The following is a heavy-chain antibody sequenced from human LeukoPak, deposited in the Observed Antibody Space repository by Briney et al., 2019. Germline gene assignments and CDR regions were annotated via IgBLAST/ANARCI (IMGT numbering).Heavy chain of an antibody. CDR3: GGYSSSWYDVDY. J-gene: IGHJ4*02. CDR1: GGSISSSSYY. D-gene: IGHD6-13*01. Sequence: SETLSLTCTVSGGSISSSSYYWGWIRQPPGKGLEWIGSIYYSGSTYYNPSLKSRVTISVDTSKNQFSLKLSSVTAADTVVYYCGGYSSSWYDVDYWGQGTLVTVSS. V-gene: IGHV4-39*01. CDR2: IYYSGST.